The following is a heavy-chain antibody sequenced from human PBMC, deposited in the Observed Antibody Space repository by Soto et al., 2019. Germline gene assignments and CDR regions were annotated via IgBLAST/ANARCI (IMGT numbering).Heavy chain of an antibody. CDR1: GFTFSSYA. CDR2: ISGSGGST. Sequence: PGGSLRRSCAASGFTFSSYAMSWVRQAPGKGLEWVSAISGSGGSTYYADSVKGRFTISRDNSKNTLYLQMNSLRAEDTAVYHSAKGEYPLLTYYNYGMEVLDQGTTVTVSS. J-gene: IGHJ6*01. CDR3: AKGEYPLLTYYNYGMEV. V-gene: IGHV3-23*01. D-gene: IGHD2-2*01.